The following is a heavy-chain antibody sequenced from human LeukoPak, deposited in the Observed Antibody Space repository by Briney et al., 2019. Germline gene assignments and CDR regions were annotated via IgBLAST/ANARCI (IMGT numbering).Heavy chain of an antibody. D-gene: IGHD3-10*01. V-gene: IGHV3-7*05. CDR1: GFTFCNYW. CDR2: THKDGSEK. CDR3: VRGSSGTVVRGVAWAWFDP. J-gene: IGHJ5*02. Sequence: TGGSLRLSCVASGFTFCNYWMTWVRHARGKGREWVANTHKDGSEKHYVDSVKGRFTISRDNAENSLYLQMNSLRDEDTAVYYCVRGSSGTVVRGVAWAWFDPWGQGTLVTVPS.